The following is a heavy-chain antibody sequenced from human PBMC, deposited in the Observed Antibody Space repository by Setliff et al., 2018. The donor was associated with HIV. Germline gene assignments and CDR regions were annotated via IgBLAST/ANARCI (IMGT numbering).Heavy chain of an antibody. Sequence: SETLSLTCAVYGGSLSGYYWSWIRQAPGKGLEWIGEINHRGRTRYNPSLKSRVTISVETSKNQFSLKLTSVTASDTAVYYCARAAAGNTGPFDLWGQGSPVTVSS. CDR2: INHRGRT. CDR1: GGSLSGYY. CDR3: ARAAAGNTGPFDL. J-gene: IGHJ4*02. V-gene: IGHV4-34*01. D-gene: IGHD4-17*01.